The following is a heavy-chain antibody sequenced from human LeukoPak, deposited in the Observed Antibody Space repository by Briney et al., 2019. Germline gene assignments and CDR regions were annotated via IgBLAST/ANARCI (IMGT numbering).Heavy chain of an antibody. Sequence: PSETLSLTCAVYGGSFSGYYWSWIRQPPGKGLEWIGYIYYSGSTYYNPSLKSRVTISVDTSKNQFSLKLSSVTAADTAVYYCASFDYGDYGDYWGQGTLVTVSS. CDR1: GGSFSGYY. D-gene: IGHD4-17*01. CDR2: IYYSGST. V-gene: IGHV4-34*09. CDR3: ASFDYGDYGDY. J-gene: IGHJ4*02.